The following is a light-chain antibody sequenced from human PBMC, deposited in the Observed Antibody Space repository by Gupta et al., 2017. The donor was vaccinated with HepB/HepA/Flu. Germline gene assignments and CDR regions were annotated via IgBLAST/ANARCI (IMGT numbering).Light chain of an antibody. CDR1: QSLVYSDGNTF. CDR2: RVS. V-gene: IGKV2-30*01. J-gene: IGKJ4*01. CDR3: GRGTDWPLT. Sequence: ASISCRSSQSLVYSDGNTFLHWFQQRPGQSPRRLIYRVSNRDSGVPDRFSGSGSGTDFTLKISMVDAEDVGIYYCGRGTDWPLTFGGGTKVELK.